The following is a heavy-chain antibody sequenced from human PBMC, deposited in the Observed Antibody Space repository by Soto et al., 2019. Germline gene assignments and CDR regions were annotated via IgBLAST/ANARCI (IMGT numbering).Heavy chain of an antibody. V-gene: IGHV4-59*08. Sequence: QVQLQESGPGLVKPSETLSLTCPVSGGSISSYYWSWIRQPPGKGLEWIGYIYYSGSTNYNPSLKSRVTISVDTSKNQFSLKLSSVTAADTAVYYCARYTTEFDPWGQGTLVTVSS. CDR3: ARYTTEFDP. D-gene: IGHD4-17*01. CDR2: IYYSGST. J-gene: IGHJ5*02. CDR1: GGSISSYY.